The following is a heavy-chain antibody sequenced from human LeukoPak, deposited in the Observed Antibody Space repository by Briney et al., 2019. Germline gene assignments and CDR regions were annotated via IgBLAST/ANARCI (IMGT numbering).Heavy chain of an antibody. J-gene: IGHJ4*02. CDR3: AKVAIAVAGTNVDY. D-gene: IGHD6-19*01. V-gene: IGHV3-30*18. Sequence: PGRSLRLSCAASGFTFSSYGMHWVRQAPGKGLEWVAVISYDGSNKYYADSVKGRFTISRDNSKNTLYLQMNSLRAKDTAVYYCAKVAIAVAGTNVDYWGQGTLVTVSS. CDR2: ISYDGSNK. CDR1: GFTFSSYG.